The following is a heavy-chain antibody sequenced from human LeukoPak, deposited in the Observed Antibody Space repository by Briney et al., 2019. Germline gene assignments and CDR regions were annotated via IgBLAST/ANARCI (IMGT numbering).Heavy chain of an antibody. D-gene: IGHD1-1*01. CDR3: ARDKVGTGYYFDY. V-gene: IGHV3-21*01. CDR2: ISSSSTYI. J-gene: IGHJ4*02. CDR1: GFTFSSYS. Sequence: SGGSLRLSCAASGFTFSSYSMNWVRQAPGKGLEWVSSISSSSTYIYYADSVKGRFTISRDNAKDSVYLHMNSLRAEDTAVYFCARDKVGTGYYFDYWGQGTLVTVSS.